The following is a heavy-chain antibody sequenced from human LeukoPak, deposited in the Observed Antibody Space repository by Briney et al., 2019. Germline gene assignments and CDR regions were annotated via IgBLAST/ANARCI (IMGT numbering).Heavy chain of an antibody. CDR2: IFHSGST. J-gene: IGHJ4*02. D-gene: IGHD1-14*01. Sequence: PSETLFLTCTVSGGSIKSHFWSWVRQPPGKRLEWIGYIFHSGSTNYNPSLKSRVTISVDTSKNQFSLRLTSVTAADTAVYYCVRTNPWDLTYYFDYWGQGTLVTVSS. V-gene: IGHV4-59*11. CDR3: VRTNPWDLTYYFDY. CDR1: GGSIKSHF.